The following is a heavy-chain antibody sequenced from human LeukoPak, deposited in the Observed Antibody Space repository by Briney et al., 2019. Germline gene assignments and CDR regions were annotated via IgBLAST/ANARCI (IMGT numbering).Heavy chain of an antibody. CDR2: FDPEDGET. J-gene: IGHJ4*02. CDR1: GYTLTELS. CDR3: ATVIRGATIADY. V-gene: IGHV1-24*01. D-gene: IGHD1-26*01. Sequence: GASVKVSCKVSGYTLTELSMHWVRQAPGKGLEWMGGFDPEDGETIYAQKFQGRVTMTEDTSTDTAYMELSSLRSEDTAVYYCATVIRGATIADYWGQGTLVTVSS.